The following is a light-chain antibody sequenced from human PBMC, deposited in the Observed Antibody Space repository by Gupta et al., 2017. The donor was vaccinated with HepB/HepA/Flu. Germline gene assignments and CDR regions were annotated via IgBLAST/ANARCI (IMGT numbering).Light chain of an antibody. CDR2: DVS. Sequence: QSALTQPASVSGSPGQSIPISCIGTSSDVGGYKYVSWYQQLPGKAPKLLLYDVSSRPSGVSILFSGSKSANTSSLTISGLQAEDEADYFCSSYTAITTSVIFGGGTRLTVL. CDR1: SSDVGGYKY. J-gene: IGLJ2*01. CDR3: SSYTAITTSVI. V-gene: IGLV2-14*03.